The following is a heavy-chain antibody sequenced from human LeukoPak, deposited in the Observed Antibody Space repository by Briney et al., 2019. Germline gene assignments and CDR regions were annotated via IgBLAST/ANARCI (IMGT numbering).Heavy chain of an antibody. CDR2: IWSDGSNK. CDR1: GFTFSAYG. D-gene: IGHD5-18*01. Sequence: PGTSLRLSCAPSGFTFSAYGMHWVRQAPGKGLEWVALIWSDGSNKYYADSVKGRFTISRDNSKNTLYLQMNSLKAEDTAVYYCARDLGYSSGHPFDYWGQGTLVTVSS. CDR3: ARDLGYSSGHPFDY. V-gene: IGHV3-33*01. J-gene: IGHJ4*02.